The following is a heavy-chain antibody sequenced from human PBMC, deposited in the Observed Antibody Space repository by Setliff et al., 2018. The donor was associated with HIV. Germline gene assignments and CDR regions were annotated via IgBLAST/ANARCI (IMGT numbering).Heavy chain of an antibody. CDR1: GYTFTDYY. V-gene: IGHV1-69-2*01. D-gene: IGHD2-15*01. Sequence: ASVKVSCKASGYTFTDYYMHWVQQAPGKGLEWMGRVDPEDGETIYAEKFQGRVTITADTSTDTAYMELSSLRSEDTAVYYCAKELSYCSGGNCYFDSWGQGTLVTVSS. J-gene: IGHJ4*02. CDR3: AKELSYCSGGNCYFDS. CDR2: VDPEDGET.